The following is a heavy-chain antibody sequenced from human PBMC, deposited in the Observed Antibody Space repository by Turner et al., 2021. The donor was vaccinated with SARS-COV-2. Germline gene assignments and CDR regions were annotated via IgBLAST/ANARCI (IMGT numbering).Heavy chain of an antibody. D-gene: IGHD3-22*01. CDR3: ARNSPKWYYYDSSGYYDY. J-gene: IGHJ4*02. CDR2: IYYSGST. CDR1: GGSISSSSYS. Sequence: QLQLQESGPGLVKPSETLSLTCTVSGGSISSSSYSWGWIRQPPGKGLEWIGSIYYSGSTYHNPSLKSRVTISVDTSKNQFSLKLSSVTAADTAVYYCARNSPKWYYYDSSGYYDYWGQGTLVTVSS. V-gene: IGHV4-39*01.